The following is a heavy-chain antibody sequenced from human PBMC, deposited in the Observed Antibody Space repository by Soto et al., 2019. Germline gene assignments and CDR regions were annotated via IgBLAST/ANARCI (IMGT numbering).Heavy chain of an antibody. D-gene: IGHD3-9*01. CDR1: KDSISRRIYY. CDR3: ASQLVLCPYVDY. Sequence: KTSETLSLTGTVSKDSISRRIYYWAWIRQPPGRGLEWIGSIFYSGGTYHNPSLKSRVTMSKDTFKDQFSLSLSSVTAADTAVYYCASQLVLCPYVDYWGKGDGGTVSS. V-gene: IGHV4-39*01. CDR2: IFYSGGT. J-gene: IGHJ4*02.